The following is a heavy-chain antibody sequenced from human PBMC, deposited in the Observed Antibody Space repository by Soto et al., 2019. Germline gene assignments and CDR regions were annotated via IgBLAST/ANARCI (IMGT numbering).Heavy chain of an antibody. J-gene: IGHJ6*02. Sequence: PGGSLRLSCAASGFTFSSYSMNWVRQAPGKGLEWVSSISSSSSYIYYADSVKGRFTISRDNAKNSLYLQMNSLRAEDTAVYYCARADPTLGYGMDVWGQGTTVTVSS. D-gene: IGHD2-15*01. CDR3: ARADPTLGYGMDV. CDR2: ISSSSSYI. CDR1: GFTFSSYS. V-gene: IGHV3-21*01.